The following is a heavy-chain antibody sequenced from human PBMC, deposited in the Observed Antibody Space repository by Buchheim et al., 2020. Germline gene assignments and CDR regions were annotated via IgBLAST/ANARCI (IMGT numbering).Heavy chain of an antibody. CDR3: ARGYGHDYGDGIWFDP. D-gene: IGHD4-17*01. Sequence: QVQLQESGPGLVKPSQTLSLTCTVSGGSISSGGYYWSWIRQHPGKGLEWIGYIYYSGSTYYNPSLKSRVTISGETAKNKFSLKLSSVTAADTAVYYCARGYGHDYGDGIWFDPWGQGTL. CDR1: GGSISSGGYY. J-gene: IGHJ5*02. CDR2: IYYSGST. V-gene: IGHV4-31*03.